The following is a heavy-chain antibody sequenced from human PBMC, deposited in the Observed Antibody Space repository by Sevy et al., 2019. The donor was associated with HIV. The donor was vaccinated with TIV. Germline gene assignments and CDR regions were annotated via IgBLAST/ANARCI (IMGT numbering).Heavy chain of an antibody. V-gene: IGHV3-21*01. J-gene: IGHJ4*02. D-gene: IGHD4-17*01. CDR3: ARGSHDYGDYDRDVGFDY. CDR1: GFTFSSYT. CDR2: ISSTGNYI. Sequence: GGSLRLSCADSGFTFSSYTMNWLRQAPGKGLEWVSSISSTGNYIYYADSLKGRFSISRDNAKNSLYLQMNSLRAEDTAVYYCARGSHDYGDYDRDVGFDYWGQGTLVTVSS.